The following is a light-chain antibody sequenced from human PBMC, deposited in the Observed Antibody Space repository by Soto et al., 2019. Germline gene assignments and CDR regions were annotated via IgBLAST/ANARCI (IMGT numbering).Light chain of an antibody. CDR1: QNASSS. J-gene: IGKJ1*01. V-gene: IGKV1-5*01. CDR3: QQYDYSRT. Sequence: EKSVTISCRASQNASSSFAWYKHKPGEAPKLLVFDVSSLESGVPSGFSGSGYGKEFKIRISRLHSDDLATYDCQQYDYSRTFGQGTKVDIK. CDR2: DVS.